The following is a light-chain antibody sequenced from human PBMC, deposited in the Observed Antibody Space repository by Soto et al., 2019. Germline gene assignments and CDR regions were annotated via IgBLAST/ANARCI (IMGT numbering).Light chain of an antibody. V-gene: IGKV4-1*01. CDR1: QSVFYSPNNKNY. Sequence: DILMTQSPDSLAVPLGQRATINYKSSQSVFYSPNNKNYLAWYQHKPGQPPKMLIYWASIRESGVPDRFSGSGSGTDFTLTISSLQSEDVAVYYCQQYYTNPWSFGQGTKVDI. J-gene: IGKJ1*01. CDR3: QQYYTNPWS. CDR2: WAS.